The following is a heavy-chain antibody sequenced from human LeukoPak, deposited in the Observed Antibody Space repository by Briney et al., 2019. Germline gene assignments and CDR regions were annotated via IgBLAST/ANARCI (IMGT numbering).Heavy chain of an antibody. CDR3: ARGRYSSGWQGGFDY. Sequence: GGSLRLSCAASGFIFSSYSMNWVRQAPGKGLEWVSSIISSGSYIYYADSVKGRFTISRDNANNSLYLQMNSLRAEDTAVYYCARGRYSSGWQGGFDYWGQGTLVTVSS. V-gene: IGHV3-21*01. D-gene: IGHD6-19*01. CDR2: IISSGSYI. J-gene: IGHJ4*02. CDR1: GFIFSSYS.